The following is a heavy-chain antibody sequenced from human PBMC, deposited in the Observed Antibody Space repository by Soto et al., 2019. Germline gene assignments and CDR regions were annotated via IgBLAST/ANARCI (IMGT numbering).Heavy chain of an antibody. D-gene: IGHD2-21*01. CDR3: ARVQYSRDCYNEFCDS. Sequence: SETLSLNRPVSGASVCNGRPYWNWIRQSPGKGLEWIGYVYVGGSTNYNPSLKSRVTISIDTSKNQFSLKLNSVSAADTAVYYCARVQYSRDCYNEFCDSWGRGALVTVSS. V-gene: IGHV4-61*01. CDR1: GASVCNGRPY. CDR2: VYVGGST. J-gene: IGHJ5*01.